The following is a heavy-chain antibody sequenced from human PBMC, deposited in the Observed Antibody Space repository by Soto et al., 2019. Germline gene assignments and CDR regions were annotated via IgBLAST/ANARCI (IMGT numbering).Heavy chain of an antibody. J-gene: IGHJ5*02. CDR1: GYSFTSYW. D-gene: IGHD3-10*01. V-gene: IGHV5-10-1*01. CDR2: IDPSDSYT. Sequence: GESLKISCKGSGYSFTSYWISWVRQMPGKGLEWMGRIDPSDSYTNYSPSFQGHVTISADKSISTAYLQWSSLKASDTAMYYCARLTMVRGVIHWFDPWGQGTLVTVSS. CDR3: ARLTMVRGVIHWFDP.